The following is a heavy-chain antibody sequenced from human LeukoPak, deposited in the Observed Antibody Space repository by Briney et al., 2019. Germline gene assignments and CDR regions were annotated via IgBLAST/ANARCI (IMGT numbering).Heavy chain of an antibody. V-gene: IGHV3-74*01. CDR1: GFSFSSYW. Sequence: GGSLRLSCAASGFSFSSYWMHWVRHAPGNGLVWVSRINSDGSSTGYADSVKGRFTISRDNAKNTLFLQTNSLRAEDTAVYYCAREDYYYGMDVWGQGTTVTVSS. CDR3: AREDYYYGMDV. J-gene: IGHJ6*02. CDR2: INSDGSST.